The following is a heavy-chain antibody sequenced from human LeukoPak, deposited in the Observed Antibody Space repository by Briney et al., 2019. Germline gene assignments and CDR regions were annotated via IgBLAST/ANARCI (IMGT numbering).Heavy chain of an antibody. CDR1: GGSISSYY. V-gene: IGHV4-59*01. Sequence: SETLSLTCTVSGGSISSYYWSWIRQPPGRGLEWIGYIYYSGSANYNPSLKSRVTISVDTSKNQFSLKLSSVTAADTAVYYCAREAQQLGTFDYWGQGTLVTVSS. CDR2: IYYSGSA. D-gene: IGHD7-27*01. J-gene: IGHJ4*02. CDR3: AREAQQLGTFDY.